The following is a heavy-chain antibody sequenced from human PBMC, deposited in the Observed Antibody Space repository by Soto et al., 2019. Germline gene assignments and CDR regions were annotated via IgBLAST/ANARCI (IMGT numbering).Heavy chain of an antibody. J-gene: IGHJ4*02. CDR3: AKVLYRWHGSGSYGYFDY. D-gene: IGHD3-10*01. Sequence: PVGSLRLSCAAAGFTFSSYAMSWVRQAPGKGLEWVSAISGSGGSTYYADSVKGRFTISRDNSKNTLYLQMNSLRAEDTAVYYCAKVLYRWHGSGSYGYFDYWGQGTLVTVSS. CDR2: ISGSGGST. CDR1: GFTFSSYA. V-gene: IGHV3-23*01.